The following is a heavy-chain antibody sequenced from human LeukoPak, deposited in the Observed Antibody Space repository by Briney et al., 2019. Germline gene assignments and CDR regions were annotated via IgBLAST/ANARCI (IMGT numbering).Heavy chain of an antibody. Sequence: TGGSLRLSCAASGFTFSSYAMSWVRQAPGKGLEWVSAISGSGGSTYYADSVKGRFTISRDNSKNTLYLQMNSLRAEDTAVYYCANLGAATYYYGSGSYRAFDIWGQGTMVTVSS. CDR2: ISGSGGST. CDR3: ANLGAATYYYGSGSYRAFDI. V-gene: IGHV3-23*01. D-gene: IGHD3-10*01. CDR1: GFTFSSYA. J-gene: IGHJ3*02.